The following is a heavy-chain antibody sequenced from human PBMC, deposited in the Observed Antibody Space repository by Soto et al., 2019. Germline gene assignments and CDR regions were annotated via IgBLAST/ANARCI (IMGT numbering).Heavy chain of an antibody. CDR2: IKTVNGKT. D-gene: IGHD4-17*01. J-gene: IGHJ5*02. CDR3: ARDSPLASRDYLDP. V-gene: IGHV1-18*01. Sequence: ASVKVSCKASGYTFTSYGISWVRQAPGQGLQWMGWIKTVNGKTDYAQKFQGRVTMTTDTSTSTAYMELMSLRSDDTAVYYCARDSPLASRDYLDPWRQGTLVTVSS. CDR1: GYTFTSYG.